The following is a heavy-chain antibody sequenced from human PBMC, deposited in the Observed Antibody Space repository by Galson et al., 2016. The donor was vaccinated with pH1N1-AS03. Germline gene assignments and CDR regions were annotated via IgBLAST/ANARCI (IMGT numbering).Heavy chain of an antibody. J-gene: IGHJ4*02. CDR2: IKSKTHGGTT. Sequence: LRLSCAASGFSFTNAWMNWVRQVPGKGLEWVGRIKSKTHGGTTVYAAPVKGRFTISRDDSKNMVYLQMNSLKTEETAVYYCSTGLLWFDFFEFWGPGTLVTVSS. CDR3: STGLLWFDFFEF. CDR1: GFSFTNAW. V-gene: IGHV3-15*01. D-gene: IGHD2-21*02.